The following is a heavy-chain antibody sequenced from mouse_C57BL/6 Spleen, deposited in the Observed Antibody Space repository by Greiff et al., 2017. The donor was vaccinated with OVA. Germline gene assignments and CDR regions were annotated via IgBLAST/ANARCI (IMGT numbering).Heavy chain of an antibody. J-gene: IGHJ4*01. CDR1: GYSFTDYN. Sequence: VQLQQSGPELVKPGASVKISCKASGYSFTDYNMNWVKQSTGKSLEWIGVINPNYGTTSYNQKFKGKATLTVDQSSSTAYMQLNSLTSEDSAVYYCARRLGRAYYYAMDYWGQGTSVTVSS. CDR3: ARRLGRAYYYAMDY. CDR2: INPNYGTT. V-gene: IGHV1-39*01. D-gene: IGHD4-1*01.